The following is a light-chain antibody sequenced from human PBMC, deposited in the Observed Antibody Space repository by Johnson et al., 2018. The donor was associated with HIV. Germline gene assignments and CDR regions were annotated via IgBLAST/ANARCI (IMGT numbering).Light chain of an antibody. CDR3: GTWDSSLSALWV. J-gene: IGLJ1*01. Sequence: QSVLTQSPSVSAAPGQKVTISCSGSSSNIGNNYVSWYQQLPGTAPKLLIYDNNKRPSGIPDRFSGSKSGTSATLGITGLQTGDEADYYCGTWDSSLSALWVFGTGTNVTGL. CDR2: DNN. CDR1: SSNIGNNY. V-gene: IGLV1-51*01.